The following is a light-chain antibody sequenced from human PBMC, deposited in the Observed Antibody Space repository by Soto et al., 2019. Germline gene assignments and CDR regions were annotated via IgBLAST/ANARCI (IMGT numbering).Light chain of an antibody. J-gene: IGLJ3*02. V-gene: IGLV3-21*02. CDR1: NIGSKS. CDR2: GDY. CDR3: QVWDGASDQGV. Sequence: SYELTQPPSVSVAPGQTAKITCGGNNIGSKSVCWYHQKPGQAPVLVIYGDYDRPSGIPERFSGSNSGNTATLTISGVEAGDEADYYCQVWDGASDQGVFGGGTKVTVL.